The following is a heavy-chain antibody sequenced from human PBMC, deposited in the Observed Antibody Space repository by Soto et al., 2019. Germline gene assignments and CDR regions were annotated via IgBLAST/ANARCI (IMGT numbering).Heavy chain of an antibody. CDR2: IAYDASYK. CDR3: ARESSAFDI. CDR1: GFYFTSYA. V-gene: IGHV3-30-3*01. Sequence: PGGSVRMSGADSGFYFTSYAVHWARQAPGTGLEWVAVIAYDASYKYFADSVKGRFTISRDNSKNTLYLQMNSLRAEDTAIYYCARESSAFDIWGQGTMVTVSS. J-gene: IGHJ3*02. D-gene: IGHD2-2*01.